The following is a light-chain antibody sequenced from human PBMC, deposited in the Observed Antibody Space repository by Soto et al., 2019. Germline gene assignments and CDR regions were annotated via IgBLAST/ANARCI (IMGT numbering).Light chain of an antibody. CDR3: KQYKCYST. Sequence: DIQLTQSPSTPSAPVGDRVTLTCRAAQRLNSRLAWYQHRPGKAPRLLIYDASTLESGVPSRFSGSGSGTEFTLTINNLQPDDLATSICKQYKCYSTFGRGTKV. CDR1: QRLNSR. J-gene: IGKJ1*01. V-gene: IGKV1-5*01. CDR2: DAS.